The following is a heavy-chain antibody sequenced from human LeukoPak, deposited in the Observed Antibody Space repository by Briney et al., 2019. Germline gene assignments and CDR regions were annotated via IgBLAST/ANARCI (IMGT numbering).Heavy chain of an antibody. V-gene: IGHV4-30-4*01. D-gene: IGHD3-22*01. J-gene: IGHJ5*02. CDR2: IYYSGAA. Sequence: KPSQTLSLTCTVSGGSISSGDHYWSWIRQPPGKGLEWIGHIYYSGAAYYDPSFRSRVAMSVDTSKNQFSLNLSSVTAADTAVYFCSRFSYYYDSHNPWGQGTLVTVSS. CDR1: GGSISSGDHY. CDR3: SRFSYYYDSHNP.